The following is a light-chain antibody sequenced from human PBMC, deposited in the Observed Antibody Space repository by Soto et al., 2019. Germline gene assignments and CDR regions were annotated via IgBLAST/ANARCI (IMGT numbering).Light chain of an antibody. CDR3: QSYGSSPSANFV. J-gene: IGLJ1*01. CDR1: ISNIWAGYD. Sequence: QSSLAHPPSVSRAPGQRFTISCTGSISNIWAGYDVHWYKQLPGKAPKLLIYGNDNRPSGVPERFSGSKSGTSASLAITGLRADDEADYYCQSYGSSPSANFVFGTGTKVTGL. V-gene: IGLV1-40*01. CDR2: GND.